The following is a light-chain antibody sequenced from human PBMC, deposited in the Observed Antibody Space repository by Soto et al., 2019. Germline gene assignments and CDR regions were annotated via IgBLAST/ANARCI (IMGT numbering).Light chain of an antibody. CDR1: QSISSNY. Sequence: EIVLTQSPGTLSLSPGERATLSCRASQSISSNYLAWYHQKPGQAPRLLIHGASRRAYGIPDRFSGSGSGPDLTLTISRLESQDFAVYYCKQYGSSPLTFGGGTKVEI. CDR3: KQYGSSPLT. V-gene: IGKV3-20*01. CDR2: GAS. J-gene: IGKJ4*01.